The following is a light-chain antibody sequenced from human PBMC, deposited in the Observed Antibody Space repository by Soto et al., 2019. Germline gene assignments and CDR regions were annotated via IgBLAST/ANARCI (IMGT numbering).Light chain of an antibody. CDR3: QRGPERPPK. CDR1: QSVSSY. V-gene: IGKV3-11*01. J-gene: IGKJ1*01. Sequence: NVLTQSPASLSSYLGERATLSCRASQSVSSYLAWYQQKPGKAPRLLIYEASYRATGIPARFSGSGSGTDFTLTISILEPEDFALYYCQRGPERPPKFGEGTKVDIK. CDR2: EAS.